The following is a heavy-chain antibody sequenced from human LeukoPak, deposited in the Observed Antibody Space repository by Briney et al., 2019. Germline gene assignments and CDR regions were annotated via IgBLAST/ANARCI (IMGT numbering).Heavy chain of an antibody. J-gene: IGHJ4*02. CDR1: GFTFSSYA. V-gene: IGHV3-23*01. D-gene: IGHD3-9*01. CDR3: AKVVPLLRYFEFSNY. CDR2: ISGSGGST. Sequence: GGSLRLSCAASGFTFSSYAMSWVRQAPGTGREWVSAISGSGGSTYYADSVKGRFTISRDNSKNTLYLQMNSLRAEDTAVYYCAKVVPLLRYFEFSNYWGQGTLVTVSS.